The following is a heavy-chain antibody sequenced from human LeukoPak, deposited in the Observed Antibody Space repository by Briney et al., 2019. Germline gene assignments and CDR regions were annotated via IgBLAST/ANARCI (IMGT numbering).Heavy chain of an antibody. CDR2: ITSSSTYT. Sequence: GGSLRLSCAASGFTFNTYNMNWVSQAPGKGLEWVSSITSSSTYTFYADSVKGRFTISRDNAKNSLYLQMSSLRDEDTAIYYCARDPYNGNYGDFYYYYMDVWGKGTTVTISS. J-gene: IGHJ6*03. CDR1: GFTFNTYN. D-gene: IGHD1-26*01. V-gene: IGHV3-21*01. CDR3: ARDPYNGNYGDFYYYYMDV.